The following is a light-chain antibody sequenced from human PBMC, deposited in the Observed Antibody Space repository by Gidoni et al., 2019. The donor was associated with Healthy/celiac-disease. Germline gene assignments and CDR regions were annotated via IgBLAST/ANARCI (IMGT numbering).Light chain of an antibody. CDR1: QSVSSY. Sequence: EIVLTQSPATLSLSPGERATLSCRASQSVSSYLDWYQQKPGQSPRLLIYDASNRATGIPATFSGSGACTDFTPPTISLEPEEFAVDYCQQRSNWSALTFGGGTKVEIK. J-gene: IGKJ4*01. CDR3: QQRSNWSALT. V-gene: IGKV3-11*01. CDR2: DAS.